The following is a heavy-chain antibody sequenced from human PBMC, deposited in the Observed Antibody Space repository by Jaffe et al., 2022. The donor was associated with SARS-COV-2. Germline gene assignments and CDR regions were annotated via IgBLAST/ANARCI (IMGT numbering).Heavy chain of an antibody. D-gene: IGHD6-13*01. Sequence: QVQLQQWGAGLLKPSETLSLTCAVYGGSFSGYYWSWIRQPPGKGLEWIGEINHSGSTNYNPSLKSRVTISVDTSKNQFSLKLSSVTAADTAVYYCARDDSSSWSGGLTPWGQGTLVTVSS. CDR2: INHSGST. J-gene: IGHJ5*02. CDR1: GGSFSGYY. V-gene: IGHV4-34*01. CDR3: ARDDSSSWSGGLTP.